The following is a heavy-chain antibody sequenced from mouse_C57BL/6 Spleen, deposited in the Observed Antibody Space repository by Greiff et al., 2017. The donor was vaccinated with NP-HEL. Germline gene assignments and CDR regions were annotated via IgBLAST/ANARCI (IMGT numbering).Heavy chain of an antibody. J-gene: IGHJ3*01. CDR3: ARAGLLGFAY. CDR2: INPSNGGT. CDR1: GYTFTSYW. D-gene: IGHD1-1*02. Sequence: QVHVKQSGTELVKPGASVKLSCKASGYTFTSYWMHWVKQRPGQGLEWIGNINPSNGGTNYNEKFKSKATLTVDKSSSTAYMQLSSLTSEDSAVYYCARAGLLGFAYWGQGTLVTVSA. V-gene: IGHV1-53*01.